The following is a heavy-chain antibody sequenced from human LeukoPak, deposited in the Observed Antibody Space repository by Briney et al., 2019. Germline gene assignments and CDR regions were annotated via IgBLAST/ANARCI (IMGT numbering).Heavy chain of an antibody. J-gene: IGHJ4*02. CDR1: GFTLSSYW. CDR3: ARDSTEYSSPGYVDY. D-gene: IGHD6-6*01. CDR2: MSSDESTT. Sequence: GSLRLSCAASGFTLSSYWMHWARQTPGKGLVWASRMSSDESTTNYADSVRGRFTISRDNAKNALYLQMNNLRAEDTAVYYCARDSTEYSSPGYVDYWGQGTLVTVSS. V-gene: IGHV3-74*01.